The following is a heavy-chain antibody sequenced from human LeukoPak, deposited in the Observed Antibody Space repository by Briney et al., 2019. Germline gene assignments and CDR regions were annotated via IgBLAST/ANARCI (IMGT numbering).Heavy chain of an antibody. CDR3: ARDYDILTGYWITGNFDY. CDR2: ISSSSTI. D-gene: IGHD3-9*01. Sequence: PGGSLRLSCAASGFTFSSYSMNWVRQAPGKGLEWVSYISSSSTIYYADSVKGRFTISRDNAKNSLYLQMNSLRAEDTAVYYCARDYDILTGYWITGNFDYWGQGTLVTVSS. J-gene: IGHJ4*02. CDR1: GFTFSSYS. V-gene: IGHV3-48*01.